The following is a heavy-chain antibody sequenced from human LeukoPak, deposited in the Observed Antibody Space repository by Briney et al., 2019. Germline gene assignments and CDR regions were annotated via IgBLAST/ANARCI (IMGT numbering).Heavy chain of an antibody. J-gene: IGHJ5*02. CDR2: IYASGSA. CDR3: ARHPPYSSSWFPFDP. V-gene: IGHV4-4*07. CDR1: GDSISSYF. D-gene: IGHD6-13*01. Sequence: NPSETLSLTCTVSGDSISSYFWSWIRQPAGKGLEWIGRIYASGSANYNPSLKSRVTMSVDTSKNQFSLKLSSVTAADTAVYFCARHPPYSSSWFPFDPWGQGTLVTVSS.